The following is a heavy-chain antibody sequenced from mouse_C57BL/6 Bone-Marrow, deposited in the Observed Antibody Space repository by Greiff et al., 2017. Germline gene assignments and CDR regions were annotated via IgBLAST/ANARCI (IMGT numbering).Heavy chain of an antibody. D-gene: IGHD2-1*01. V-gene: IGHV5-4*01. CDR1: GFTFSSYA. J-gene: IGHJ2*01. CDR2: ISDGGSYT. CDR3: ARDKVNYDYFDY. Sequence: EVKLQESGGGLVKPGGSLKLSCAASGFTFSSYAMSWVRQTPEKRLEWVATISDGGSYTYYPDNVKGRFTISRDNAKNNLYLQMSHLKSEDTAMYYCARDKVNYDYFDYWDQGTTLTVSS.